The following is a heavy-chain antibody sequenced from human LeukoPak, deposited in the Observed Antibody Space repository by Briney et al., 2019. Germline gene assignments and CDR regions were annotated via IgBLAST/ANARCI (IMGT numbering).Heavy chain of an antibody. J-gene: IGHJ4*02. CDR2: IYYSGST. Sequence: SETLSLTCTVSGGSIGSGGYYWSWIRQHPGTGLEWIGYIYYSGSTYYNPSLKSRVTISVDTSKNQFSLKLSSVTAADTAVYYCASRSGYYSGWGQGTLVTVSS. D-gene: IGHD3-22*01. CDR1: GGSIGSGGYY. V-gene: IGHV4-31*03. CDR3: ASRSGYYSG.